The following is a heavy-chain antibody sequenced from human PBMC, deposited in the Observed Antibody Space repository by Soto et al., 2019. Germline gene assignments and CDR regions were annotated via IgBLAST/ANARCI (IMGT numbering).Heavy chain of an antibody. D-gene: IGHD3-9*01. CDR2: ISYDGSNK. V-gene: IGHV3-30-3*01. J-gene: IGHJ4*02. CDR3: ARDSPTIAVPDY. CDR1: GFTFSSYA. Sequence: QVQLVESGGGVVQPGRSLRLSFAASGFTFSSYAMHWVRQAPGKGLEWVAVISYDGSNKYYADSVKGRFTISRDNSKNTLYLQMNSLRAEDTAVYYCARDSPTIAVPDYWGQGTLVTVSS.